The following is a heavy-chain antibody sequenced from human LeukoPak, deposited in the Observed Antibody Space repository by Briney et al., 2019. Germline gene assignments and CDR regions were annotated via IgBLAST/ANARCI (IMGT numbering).Heavy chain of an antibody. CDR3: AKDEGAGLLWFGELSATEYFQH. J-gene: IGHJ1*01. CDR1: GFTFSSYA. Sequence: GGSLRLSCAASGFTFSSYAMSWVXXAXXXXXXXXXXXXXXXXXXYYADSVKGRFTISRDNSKNTLYLQMNSLRAEDTAVYYCAKDEGAGLLWFGELSATEYFQHWGQGILVTVSS. CDR2: XXXXXXXX. V-gene: IGHV3-23*01. D-gene: IGHD3-10*01.